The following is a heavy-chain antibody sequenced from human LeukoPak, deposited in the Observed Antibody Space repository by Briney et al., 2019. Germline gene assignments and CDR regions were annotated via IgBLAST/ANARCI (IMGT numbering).Heavy chain of an antibody. V-gene: IGHV3-23*01. Sequence: GGSLRLSCAASGFTFSNYAMSWVRQAPGKGLEWVSAISGSGGSTYYADSVKGRFTISRDNSKNTLYLQMNSLRAEDTAVYYCAKDREVLLWFGELSIPPDYWGQGTLVTVSS. D-gene: IGHD3-10*01. CDR2: ISGSGGST. J-gene: IGHJ4*02. CDR1: GFTFSNYA. CDR3: AKDREVLLWFGELSIPPDY.